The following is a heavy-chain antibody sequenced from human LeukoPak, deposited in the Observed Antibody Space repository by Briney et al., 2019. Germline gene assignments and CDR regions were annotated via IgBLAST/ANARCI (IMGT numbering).Heavy chain of an antibody. Sequence: SETLSLTCTVPGGSISSHYWSWIRQPPGKGLEWIGYIYYSGSTNYNPSLKSRVTISVDTSKNQFSLKLSSVTAADTAVYYCARTTRYSSSYVVPLDYWGQGTLVTVSS. CDR3: ARTTRYSSSYVVPLDY. CDR1: GGSISSHY. CDR2: IYYSGST. D-gene: IGHD6-6*01. J-gene: IGHJ4*02. V-gene: IGHV4-59*11.